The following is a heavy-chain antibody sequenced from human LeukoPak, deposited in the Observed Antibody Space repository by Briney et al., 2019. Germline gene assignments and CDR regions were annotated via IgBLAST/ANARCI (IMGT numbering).Heavy chain of an antibody. J-gene: IGHJ3*02. Sequence: GGSLRLSCAASGFTVSSNYMSCVRQAPGKGLEWVSLIYSGDFTYYADSVKGRFTISRDNSKNTLYLQMNSLRAEDTAVYYCARTDYGSLRGAFLIWGQGTMVTVSS. CDR1: GFTVSSNY. D-gene: IGHD4/OR15-4a*01. V-gene: IGHV3-53*01. CDR2: IYSGDFT. CDR3: ARTDYGSLRGAFLI.